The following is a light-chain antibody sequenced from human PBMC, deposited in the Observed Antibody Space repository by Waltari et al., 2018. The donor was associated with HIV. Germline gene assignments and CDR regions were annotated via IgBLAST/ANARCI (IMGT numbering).Light chain of an antibody. V-gene: IGLV2-11*01. J-gene: IGLJ2*01. CDR1: SSDVGGYNY. CDR2: DVN. CDR3: CSYAGNYTLV. Sequence: QSALTQPRSVSGSPGQSVTVPRTGTSSDVGGYNYVSWYQQHPGKAPKLMIYDVNKRPSGVPDRFSGSKSGNTASLTISGLQAEDEADYYCCSYAGNYTLVFGGGTKLTVL.